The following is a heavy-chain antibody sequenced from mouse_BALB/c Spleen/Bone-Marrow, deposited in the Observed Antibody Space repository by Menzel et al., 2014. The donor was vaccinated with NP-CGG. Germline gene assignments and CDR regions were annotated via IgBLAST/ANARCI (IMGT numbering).Heavy chain of an antibody. CDR1: GYTFXSYW. J-gene: IGHJ3*01. V-gene: IGHV1-7*01. Sequence: LEESGAELAKPGASVKMSCKASGYTFXSYWMHWVKQRPGQGLEWIGYINPSTGYTDYNQKFKDKATLTADKSSSTAYMQLSSLTSEDSAVYYCARVYYGYFFAYWGQGTLVTVSA. D-gene: IGHD1-2*01. CDR3: ARVYYGYFFAY. CDR2: INPSTGYT.